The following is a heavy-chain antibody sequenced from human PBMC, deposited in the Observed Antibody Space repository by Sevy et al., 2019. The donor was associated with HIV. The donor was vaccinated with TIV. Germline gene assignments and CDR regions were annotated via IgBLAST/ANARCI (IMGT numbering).Heavy chain of an antibody. Sequence: GGSLRLSCAASGFTFSSYGMHWVRQAPGKGLEWVAVISYDGSNKYYADSVKGRFTISRVNSKNTLYLQMNSLRAEDTAVYYCAKDQNDSTEDYWGQGTLVTVSS. CDR1: GFTFSSYG. CDR3: AKDQNDSTEDY. V-gene: IGHV3-30*18. D-gene: IGHD3-22*01. CDR2: ISYDGSNK. J-gene: IGHJ4*02.